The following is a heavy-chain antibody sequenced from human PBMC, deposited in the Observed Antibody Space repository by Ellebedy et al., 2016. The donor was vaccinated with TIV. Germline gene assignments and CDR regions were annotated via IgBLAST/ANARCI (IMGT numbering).Heavy chain of an antibody. CDR2: IYYGGST. D-gene: IGHD6-19*01. J-gene: IGHJ4*02. V-gene: IGHV4-39*07. Sequence: SETLSLTCSVSGGSISGSEYYWGWVRQPPGKGLEWIGGIYYGGSTYFNPSLKSRLTISVDTSKNQFSLRLTSVTAADTAVYYCAEGRSGWYYFDYWGQGTLVTVSS. CDR1: GGSISGSEYY. CDR3: AEGRSGWYYFDY.